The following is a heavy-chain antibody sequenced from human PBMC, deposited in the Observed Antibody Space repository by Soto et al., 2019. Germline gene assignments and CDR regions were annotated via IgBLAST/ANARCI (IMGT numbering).Heavy chain of an antibody. CDR3: ARDRSGYYPLFDY. CDR1: GYTFTSYD. D-gene: IGHD3-3*01. V-gene: IGHV1-8*01. CDR2: MNPNSGNT. J-gene: IGHJ4*02. Sequence: ASVKVSCKASGYTFTSYDINWVRQATGQGLEWMGWMNPNSGNTGYAQKFQGRVTMTRNTSISTAYMELSRLRSDDTAVYYCARDRSGYYPLFDYWGQGTLVTVSS.